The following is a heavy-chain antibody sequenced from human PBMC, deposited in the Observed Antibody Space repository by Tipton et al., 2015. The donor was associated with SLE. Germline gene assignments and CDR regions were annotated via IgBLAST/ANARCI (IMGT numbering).Heavy chain of an antibody. CDR1: GYSISSGYY. CDR3: ARVSSGYSSGWYGGY. Sequence: TLSLTCTVSGYSISSGYYWGWIRQPPGKGLEWIGSIYHSGSTYYNPSLKSRVTISADTSKNQFSLKLSSVTAADTAVYYCARVSSGYSSGWYGGYWGQGTLVTVSS. V-gene: IGHV4-38-2*02. J-gene: IGHJ4*02. D-gene: IGHD6-19*01. CDR2: IYHSGST.